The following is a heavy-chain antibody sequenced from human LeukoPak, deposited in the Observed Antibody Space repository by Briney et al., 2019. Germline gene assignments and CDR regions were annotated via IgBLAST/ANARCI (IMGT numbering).Heavy chain of an antibody. CDR3: YNSGWYDSDY. CDR1: GFTFSSYW. V-gene: IGHV3-7*01. J-gene: IGHJ4*02. D-gene: IGHD6-19*01. Sequence: GGSLRLSCAASGFTFSSYWMSWVRQAPGKGLEWVANIKQDGSEKYYVDSVKGRFTISRDNAKNSMYLQMNSLRAEDTAVYYCYNSGWYDSDYWGQGTQVTVSS. CDR2: IKQDGSEK.